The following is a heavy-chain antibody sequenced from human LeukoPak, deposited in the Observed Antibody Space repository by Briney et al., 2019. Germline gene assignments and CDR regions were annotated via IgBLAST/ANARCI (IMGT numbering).Heavy chain of an antibody. CDR1: GGSISSYY. J-gene: IGHJ4*02. Sequence: SETPSLTCTVSGGSISSYYWSWIRQPPGNGLEWIGYIYYSGSTNYNPSLKSRVTISVDTSKNQFSLKLSSVTAADTAVYYCASYDILTGHDYWGQGTLVTVSS. V-gene: IGHV4-59*08. CDR2: IYYSGST. CDR3: ASYDILTGHDY. D-gene: IGHD3-9*01.